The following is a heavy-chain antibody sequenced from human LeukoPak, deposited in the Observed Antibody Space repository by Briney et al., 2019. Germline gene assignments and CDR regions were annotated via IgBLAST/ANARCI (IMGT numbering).Heavy chain of an antibody. D-gene: IGHD2-2*01. Sequence: PGGSLRLSCAASGFTFSDYYMSWIRQAPGKGLEWVSYIRSSGSIIYYADSVKGRFTISRDNAKNSLYLQMNSLRAEDTAVYYCARVDCSSTSCYEFDYWGQGTLVTVSS. CDR3: ARVDCSSTSCYEFDY. CDR2: IRSSGSII. V-gene: IGHV3-11*04. J-gene: IGHJ4*02. CDR1: GFTFSDYY.